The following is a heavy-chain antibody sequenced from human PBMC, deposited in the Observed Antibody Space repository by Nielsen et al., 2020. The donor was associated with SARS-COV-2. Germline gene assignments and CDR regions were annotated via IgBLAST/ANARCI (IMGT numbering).Heavy chain of an antibody. CDR2: IYHSGST. V-gene: IGHV4-4*02. CDR3: ARDLHHYGSGSNYIGYYGMDV. J-gene: IGHJ6*02. Sequence: WIRQPPGKGLEWIGEIYHSGSTNYNPSLKSRVTISVDKSKNQFSLNLRSVTAADTAVYYCARDLHHYGSGSNYIGYYGMDVWGQGTTVTVSS. D-gene: IGHD3-10*01.